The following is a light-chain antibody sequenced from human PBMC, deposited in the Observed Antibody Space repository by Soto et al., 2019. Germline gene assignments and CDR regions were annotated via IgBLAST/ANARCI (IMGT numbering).Light chain of an antibody. J-gene: IGKJ5*01. Sequence: VPTRCPTTRSLCRWARALRSCPASQSVSSSHLAWYQHKPGQAPRLLIYAASSRATGSPDRFSGGGSGTDFTLTISRLEPEDFAVYYCQQYGYSPITFGQGTRLENK. CDR1: QSVSSSH. CDR2: AAS. CDR3: QQYGYSPIT. V-gene: IGKV3-20*01.